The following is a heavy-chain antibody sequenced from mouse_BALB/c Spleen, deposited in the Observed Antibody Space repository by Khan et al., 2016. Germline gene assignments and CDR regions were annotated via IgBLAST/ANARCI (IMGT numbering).Heavy chain of an antibody. CDR2: ISYSGNT. J-gene: IGHJ2*01. V-gene: IGHV3-2*02. CDR1: GYSITSDYA. CDR3: WRIYGGDFDY. D-gene: IGHD1-1*01. Sequence: EVKLEESGPGLVKPSQSLSLTCTVTGYSITSDYAWNWIRQFPGNKLEWMGYISYSGNTKYNPSLKSRISITRDTSKNQFFLQLNSVTIEDTATXYCWRIYGGDFDYWGQGTTLTVSS.